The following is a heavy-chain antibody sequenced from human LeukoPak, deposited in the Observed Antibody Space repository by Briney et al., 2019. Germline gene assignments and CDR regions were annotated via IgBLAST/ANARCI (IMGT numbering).Heavy chain of an antibody. CDR1: GFTFSSYA. J-gene: IGHJ4*02. Sequence: PGGSLRLSCAASGFTFSSYAMSWVRQAPGKGLEWVSAISGSGGSTYYADSVKGRFTISRDNSKDTLYLQMNSLRAEDTAVYYCAKAGSYDSSGYYLYYFDYWGQGTLVTVSS. CDR2: ISGSGGST. D-gene: IGHD3-22*01. V-gene: IGHV3-23*01. CDR3: AKAGSYDSSGYYLYYFDY.